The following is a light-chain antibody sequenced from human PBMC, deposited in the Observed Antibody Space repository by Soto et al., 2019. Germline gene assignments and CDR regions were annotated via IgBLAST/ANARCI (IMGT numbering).Light chain of an antibody. CDR2: EVS. J-gene: IGLJ3*02. CDR3: CSYAGNNALV. V-gene: IGLV2-23*02. CDR1: SSNVGSYNF. Sequence: QSALTQPASVSGSRGQSITISCTGTSSNVGSYNFVSWYRQYPGKAPELIIYEVSQRPSTFFNRFSGSKSGNTASLTLSGLQSDDEADYYCCSYAGNNALVFGGGTKLTVL.